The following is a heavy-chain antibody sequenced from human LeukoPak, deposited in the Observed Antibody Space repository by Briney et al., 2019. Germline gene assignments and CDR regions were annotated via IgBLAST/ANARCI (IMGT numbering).Heavy chain of an antibody. Sequence: ASVKVSCKASGYTFTSYGISWVRQAPGQGLEWMGWISAYNGNTNYAQKLQGRVTMTTDTSTSTAYMELRSLRSDDTAVYYCARTPDSGSYYFPGYYFDYWGQGTLVTVSS. CDR1: GYTFTSYG. V-gene: IGHV1-18*01. CDR2: ISAYNGNT. CDR3: ARTPDSGSYYFPGYYFDY. J-gene: IGHJ4*02. D-gene: IGHD1-26*01.